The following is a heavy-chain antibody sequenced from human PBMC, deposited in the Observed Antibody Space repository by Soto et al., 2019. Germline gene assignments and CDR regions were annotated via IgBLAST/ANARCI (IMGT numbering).Heavy chain of an antibody. CDR3: ARNIAAVGPFDY. D-gene: IGHD6-13*01. V-gene: IGHV3-53*01. CDR1: GFTVSRNY. Sequence: EVQLVESGGGLIQPGGSLRLSCAASGFTVSRNYMSWVRQVPGKGLEWVSGIYSGGSTYYADSVKGRFTISRDNSKNTLYLQMNSLRAEDTAVYYCARNIAAVGPFDYWGQGTLVTVSS. CDR2: IYSGGST. J-gene: IGHJ4*02.